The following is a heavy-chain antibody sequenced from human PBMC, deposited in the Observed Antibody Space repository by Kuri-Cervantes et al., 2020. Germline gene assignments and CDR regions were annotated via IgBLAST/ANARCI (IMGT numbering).Heavy chain of an antibody. CDR1: GGSISSGGYY. Sequence: SETLSLTCTVSGGSISSGGYYWSWIRQHPGKGLEWIGYIYYSGSTYYNPSLKSRVTISVDTSKNQFSLKLSSVTAADTAVYYCARGLSTEYCRGGSCYSAFWFDPWGQGTLVTVSS. CDR3: ARGLSTEYCRGGSCYSAFWFDP. CDR2: IYYSGST. V-gene: IGHV4-31*03. J-gene: IGHJ5*02. D-gene: IGHD2-15*01.